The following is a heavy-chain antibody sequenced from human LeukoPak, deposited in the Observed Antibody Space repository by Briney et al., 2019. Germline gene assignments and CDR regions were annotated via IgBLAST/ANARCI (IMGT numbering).Heavy chain of an antibody. CDR3: ARGLTKSLWFGELFGRKRSSYGMDV. CDR2: MNPNSGNT. V-gene: IGHV1-8*01. CDR1: GYTFTSYD. D-gene: IGHD3-10*01. J-gene: IGHJ6*02. Sequence: ASVKVSCKASGYTFTSYDINWVRQATGQGLEWMGWMNPNSGNTGYAQKFQGRVTMTRNTSVSTAYMELSSLRSEDTAVYYCARGLTKSLWFGELFGRKRSSYGMDVWGQGTTVTVSS.